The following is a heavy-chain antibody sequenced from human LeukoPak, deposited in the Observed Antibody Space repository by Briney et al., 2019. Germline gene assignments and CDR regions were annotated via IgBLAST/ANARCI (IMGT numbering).Heavy chain of an antibody. Sequence: AGGSLRLSCAASGFIFSGYSMNWVRQAPGKGLEWVSSISASDTYINYADSLKGRFTISRDNAKNSLYLQMNSLRAEDTAVYYCAREPSGGYCSSSSCSRYFQHWSQGTLVTVSS. CDR3: AREPSGGYCSSSSCSRYFQH. V-gene: IGHV3-21*01. CDR1: GFIFSGYS. CDR2: ISASDTYI. D-gene: IGHD2-2*01. J-gene: IGHJ1*01.